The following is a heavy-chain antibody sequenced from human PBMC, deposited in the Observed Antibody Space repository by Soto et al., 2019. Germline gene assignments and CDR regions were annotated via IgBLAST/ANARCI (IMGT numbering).Heavy chain of an antibody. CDR1: RFTFSGYG. CDR3: AKDLGSWYFDY. Sequence: QVQLVESGGGVVQPGRSLRLSCAASRFTFSGYGMHWVRQAPGKGLEWVAVISYDGSNKYYADSVKGRFTISRDNSKNTLYLQMNSLRAEDTAVYYCAKDLGSWYFDYWGQGTLVTVSS. J-gene: IGHJ4*02. CDR2: ISYDGSNK. V-gene: IGHV3-30*18. D-gene: IGHD6-13*01.